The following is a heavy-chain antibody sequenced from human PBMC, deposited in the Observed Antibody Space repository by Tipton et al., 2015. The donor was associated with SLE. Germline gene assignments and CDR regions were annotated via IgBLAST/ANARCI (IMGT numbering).Heavy chain of an antibody. CDR1: GFTFSSYA. J-gene: IGHJ4*02. CDR3: ARDHYGSGSLYYFDY. Sequence: RSLRLSCAASGFTFSSYAMHWVRQAPGKGLEWVAVISYDGSNKYYADSVKGRFTISRDNSKNTLYLQMNSLRAEDTAVYYCARDHYGSGSLYYFDYWGQGTLVTASS. V-gene: IGHV3-30*04. CDR2: ISYDGSNK. D-gene: IGHD3-10*01.